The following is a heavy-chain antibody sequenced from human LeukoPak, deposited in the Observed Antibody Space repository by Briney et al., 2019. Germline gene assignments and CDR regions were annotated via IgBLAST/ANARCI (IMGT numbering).Heavy chain of an antibody. D-gene: IGHD1-26*01. CDR1: GFTFSNYW. CDR2: INSDASST. Sequence: GGSLRLSCAASGFTFSNYWMHWVGQAPGKGLAWVSCINSDASSTSYADSVKGRFTISRDNAKNTLYLQMNSLRAEDTAVYYCAIPYSGSFYSYWGPGDLGTVSS. J-gene: IGHJ4*02. CDR3: AIPYSGSFYSY. V-gene: IGHV3-74*01.